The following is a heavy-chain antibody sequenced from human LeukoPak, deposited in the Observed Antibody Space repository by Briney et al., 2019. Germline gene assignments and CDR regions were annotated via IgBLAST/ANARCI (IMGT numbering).Heavy chain of an antibody. CDR2: ISAYNGST. D-gene: IGHD1-26*01. CDR3: ALSGSYAPFDY. V-gene: IGHV1-18*01. Sequence: ASVKVSCKASGYTFTSYGISWVRQAPGQGLEWMGWISAYNGSTNYAQKLQGRVTMTTDTSTSTAYMELRSLRSDDTAAYYCALSGSYAPFDYWGQGTLVTVSS. CDR1: GYTFTSYG. J-gene: IGHJ4*02.